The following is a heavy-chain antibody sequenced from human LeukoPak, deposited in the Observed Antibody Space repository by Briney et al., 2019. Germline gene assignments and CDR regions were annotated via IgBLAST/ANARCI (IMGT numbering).Heavy chain of an antibody. V-gene: IGHV4-59*01. Sequence: TSETLSLTCTVSDGSINGYYWSWIRQPPGKGLDWIGYMYSGGTTNYSPSLKSRVTISLDTSKNQFSLSMTSVTAADTAVYFCATTWYYDSRGYLFDDWGHGTLVTVSS. CDR1: DGSINGYY. CDR3: ATTWYYDSRGYLFDD. J-gene: IGHJ4*01. CDR2: MYSGGTT. D-gene: IGHD3-22*01.